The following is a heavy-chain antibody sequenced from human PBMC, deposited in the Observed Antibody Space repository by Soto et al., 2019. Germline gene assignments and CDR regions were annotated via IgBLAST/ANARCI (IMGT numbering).Heavy chain of an antibody. D-gene: IGHD2-15*01. CDR1: GGSISSYY. CDR3: ARSSYCSGGSCYSSDAFDI. V-gene: IGHV4-59*08. CDR2: IYYSGST. J-gene: IGHJ3*02. Sequence: PSETLSLTCTVSGGSISSYYWSWIRQPPGKGLEWIGYIYYSGSTNYNPSLKSRVTISVDTSKNQFSLKLSSVTAADTAVYYCARSSYCSGGSCYSSDAFDIWGQGTMVTVSS.